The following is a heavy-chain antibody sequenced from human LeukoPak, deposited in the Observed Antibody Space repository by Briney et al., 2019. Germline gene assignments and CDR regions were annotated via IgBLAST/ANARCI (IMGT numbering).Heavy chain of an antibody. J-gene: IGHJ4*02. CDR2: ISYDGSNK. D-gene: IGHD2/OR15-2a*01. CDR1: GFTFSSYA. V-gene: IGHV3-30-3*02. Sequence: GGSLRLSCAASGFTFSSYAMHWVRQAPGKGLEWVAVISYDGSNKYYADSVKGRFTISRDHSKNTLSLQMNSLRVEDTALYYCAKYSDSTGAHYFDYWGQGTLVTVSS. CDR3: AKYSDSTGAHYFDY.